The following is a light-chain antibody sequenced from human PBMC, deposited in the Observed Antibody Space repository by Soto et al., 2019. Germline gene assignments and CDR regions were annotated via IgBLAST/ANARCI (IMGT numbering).Light chain of an antibody. CDR1: SSNTGTNS. V-gene: IGLV1-44*01. CDR3: AAWDDRLKGVV. J-gene: IGLJ2*01. CDR2: NNN. Sequence: QLVLTQPPSASGTPGQRVTISCSGSSSNTGTNSVNWYQHLPGTAPKLLIFNNNRRPAGVLDRFSGSKSGTSASLAISGLQSDDEADYYCAAWDDRLKGVVFGGGTKLTVL.